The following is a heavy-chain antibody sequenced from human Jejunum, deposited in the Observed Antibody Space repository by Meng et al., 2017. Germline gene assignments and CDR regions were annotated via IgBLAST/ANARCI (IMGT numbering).Heavy chain of an antibody. CDR3: AREEYDFWSGYSRYFDY. Sequence: GESLKISCAASGFTFSSYWMSWVRQAPGKGLEWVANIKLDGSEKYYVDSVKGRFTISRDNAKNSLYLQMNSLRAEDTAVYYCAREEYDFWSGYSRYFDYWGQGTLVT. CDR1: GFTFSSYW. V-gene: IGHV3-7*01. CDR2: IKLDGSEK. D-gene: IGHD3-3*01. J-gene: IGHJ4*02.